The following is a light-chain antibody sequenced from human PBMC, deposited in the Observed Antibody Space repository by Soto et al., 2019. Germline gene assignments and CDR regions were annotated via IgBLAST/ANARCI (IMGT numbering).Light chain of an antibody. CDR3: QQCDNLPLT. Sequence: DIPMTQSPSSLSATVGDRVTITCQASQDISNYLNWYQQKPGKAPKLLIYDASNLETGVPSRFSGSGSGTDFTFTISSLQPEDIATYYCQQCDNLPLTFGGGTKVAIK. CDR1: QDISNY. CDR2: DAS. V-gene: IGKV1-33*01. J-gene: IGKJ4*01.